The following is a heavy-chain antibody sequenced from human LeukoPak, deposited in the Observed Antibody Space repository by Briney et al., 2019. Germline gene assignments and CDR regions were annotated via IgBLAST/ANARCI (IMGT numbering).Heavy chain of an antibody. CDR1: GGSISSGGYY. Sequence: SQTLSLTCTVSGGSISSGGYYWSWIRQHPGKGLEWIGYIYYSGNTNYNPSLKSRVTISVDTSKNQFSLKLSSVTAADTAVYYCARDSTSQGRWLQPLDYWGQGTLVTVSP. CDR2: IYYSGNT. J-gene: IGHJ4*02. CDR3: ARDSTSQGRWLQPLDY. D-gene: IGHD5-24*01. V-gene: IGHV4-31*03.